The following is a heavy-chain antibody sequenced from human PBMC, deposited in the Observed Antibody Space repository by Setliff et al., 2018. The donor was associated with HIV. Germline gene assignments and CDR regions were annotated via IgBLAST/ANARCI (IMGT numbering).Heavy chain of an antibody. J-gene: IGHJ4*02. D-gene: IGHD1-7*01. CDR2: INWNSDNI. CDR1: GFTFDDYA. V-gene: IGHV3-9*01. CDR3: ARDRKSGNYYYFDD. Sequence: GGSLRLSCAASGFTFDDYAMHWVRLTPGKGLEWVSGINWNSDNIGYAGSVKGRFTISRDNAKNSLHLQMNSLRAEDTALYYCARDRKSGNYYYFDDWGQGTLVTVSS.